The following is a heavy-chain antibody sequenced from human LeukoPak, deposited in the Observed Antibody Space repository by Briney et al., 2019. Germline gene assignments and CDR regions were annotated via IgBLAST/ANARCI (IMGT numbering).Heavy chain of an antibody. J-gene: IGHJ2*01. Sequence: WETLSLSCTVSGCTISSYYRNWIRQPPGKGLEWVGYIYYSGSTNYNPSLKSRVTISVDTSNNQFSLKLSSVTAADTAVYYCARGQYPFSVNWYFDLWGRGTLVTVSS. V-gene: IGHV4-59*01. CDR3: ARGQYPFSVNWYFDL. CDR1: GCTISSYY. CDR2: IYYSGST. D-gene: IGHD4-11*01.